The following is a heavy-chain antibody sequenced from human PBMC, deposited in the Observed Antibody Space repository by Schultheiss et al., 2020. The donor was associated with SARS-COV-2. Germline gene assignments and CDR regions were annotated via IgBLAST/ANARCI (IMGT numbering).Heavy chain of an antibody. CDR3: ARAAWDFWSGYLSYFDY. J-gene: IGHJ4*02. CDR1: GFTFSNYW. CDR2: IKQDGNEK. D-gene: IGHD3-3*01. Sequence: GGSLRLSCAASGFTFSNYWMSWVRQPPGKGLEWVANIKQDGNEKYYVDSVKGRFTISRDNAKNSLHLQMNSLRAEDTAVYYCARAAWDFWSGYLSYFDYWGQGTLVTVSS. V-gene: IGHV3-7*03.